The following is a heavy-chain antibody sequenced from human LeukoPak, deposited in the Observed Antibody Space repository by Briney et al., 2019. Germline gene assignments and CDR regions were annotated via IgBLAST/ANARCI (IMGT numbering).Heavy chain of an antibody. V-gene: IGHV3-23*01. CDR3: ARVGSSSNPPRPLYDY. D-gene: IGHD3-16*02. CDR2: MSGSGGST. CDR1: GFTFSNYA. J-gene: IGHJ4*02. Sequence: GGSLRLSCAASGFTFSNYAMSWVRQAPGKGLEWVSAMSGSGGSTYYADSVKGRFTISRDYSKNTLYLQMNSLRAEDTAVYYCARVGSSSNPPRPLYDYWGQGTLVTVSS.